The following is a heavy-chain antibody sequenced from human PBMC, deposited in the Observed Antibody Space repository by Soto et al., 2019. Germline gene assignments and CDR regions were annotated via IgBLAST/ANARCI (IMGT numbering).Heavy chain of an antibody. CDR1: GFTFSSYG. V-gene: IGHV3-33*01. CDR3: ARGDEEYCTNGVCEDYGMEV. CDR2: IWYDGSNK. D-gene: IGHD2-8*01. J-gene: IGHJ6*02. Sequence: QVQLVESGGGVVQPGRSLRLSCAASGFTFSSYGMHWVRQAPGKGLEWVAVIWYDGSNKYYADSVKGRFTISRDNSKNTLYLQMNSLRAEDTAVYYCARGDEEYCTNGVCEDYGMEVWGQGTTVTVSS.